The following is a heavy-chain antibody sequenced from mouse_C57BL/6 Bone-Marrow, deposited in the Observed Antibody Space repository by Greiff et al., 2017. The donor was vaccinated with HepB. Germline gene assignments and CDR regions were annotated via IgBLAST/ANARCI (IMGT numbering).Heavy chain of an antibody. V-gene: IGHV5-17*02. CDR1: GFTFSSFG. D-gene: IGHD1-1*01. Sequence: EVKVVESGGGLVQPGGSRKLSCAASGFTFSSFGMHWVRQAPEKGLEWVAYISSGSSTIYYADTVKGRFTISRDNPKNTLFLQMTSLRSEDTAMYYCARDGSSYMYFDVWGAGTTVTVSS. J-gene: IGHJ1*01. CDR2: ISSGSSTI. CDR3: ARDGSSYMYFDV.